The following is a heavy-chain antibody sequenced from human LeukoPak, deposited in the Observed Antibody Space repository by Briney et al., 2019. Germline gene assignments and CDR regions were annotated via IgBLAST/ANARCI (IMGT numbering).Heavy chain of an antibody. CDR2: INHSGST. V-gene: IGHV4-34*01. D-gene: IGHD3-22*01. Sequence: PSETLSLTCAVYGGSFSGYYWSWIRQPPGKGLEWIGEINHSGSTNYNPSLKRRVTISVDTSKNQFSLKLSSVTAADTAVYYCATGLSTPRYYYDSSGYYRTYYYYYMDVWGKGTTVTVSS. J-gene: IGHJ6*03. CDR1: GGSFSGYY. CDR3: ATGLSTPRYYYDSSGYYRTYYYYYMDV.